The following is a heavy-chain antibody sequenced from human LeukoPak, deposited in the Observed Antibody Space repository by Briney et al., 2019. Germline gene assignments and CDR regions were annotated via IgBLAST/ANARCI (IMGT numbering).Heavy chain of an antibody. CDR2: IYSGGST. Sequence: GSLRLSCAASGFTVSSNYMSWVRQAPGKGLEWVSVIYSGGSTYYADSVKGRFTISRDNSKNTLYLQMNSLRAEDTAVYYCAKSDTAMVTDWFDPWGQGTLVTVSS. J-gene: IGHJ5*02. CDR1: GFTVSSNY. CDR3: AKSDTAMVTDWFDP. V-gene: IGHV3-53*01. D-gene: IGHD5-18*01.